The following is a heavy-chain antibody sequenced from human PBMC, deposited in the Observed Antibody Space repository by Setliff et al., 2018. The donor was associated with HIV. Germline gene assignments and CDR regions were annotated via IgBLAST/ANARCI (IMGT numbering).Heavy chain of an antibody. V-gene: IGHV3-30*07. CDR3: AKATGLGAAGKIDS. CDR1: GFTFSSYA. Sequence: GGSLRLSCAASGFTFSSYAMHWVRQAPGKGLEWVAVISYDGSSQYYADSVKGRFTISRDNSKNTLFLQMDRLRAEDTALYYCAKATGLGAAGKIDSWGQGTLVTVSS. CDR2: ISYDGSSQ. J-gene: IGHJ4*02. D-gene: IGHD6-13*01.